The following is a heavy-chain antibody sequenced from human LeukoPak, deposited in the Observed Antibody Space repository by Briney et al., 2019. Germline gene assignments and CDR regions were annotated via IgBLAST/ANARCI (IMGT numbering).Heavy chain of an antibody. Sequence: GASVKVSCKASGYTFTDNYMYWIRQAPGQGLEWMGWIDPKSGGTEYAQKFQDRVTMTTDTSINTAYMELSRLTSDDTAVYYCARALNWVNDYWSQGTLVTVSS. J-gene: IGHJ4*02. D-gene: IGHD3-16*01. CDR3: ARALNWVNDY. V-gene: IGHV1-2*02. CDR1: GYTFTDNY. CDR2: IDPKSGGT.